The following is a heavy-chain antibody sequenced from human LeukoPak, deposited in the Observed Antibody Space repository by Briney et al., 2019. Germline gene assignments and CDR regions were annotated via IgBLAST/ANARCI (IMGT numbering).Heavy chain of an antibody. D-gene: IGHD6-19*01. Sequence: HPGGSLRLSCAASGFTFSSYAMSWVRQAPGKGLEWVSGISGSGVSKYYADSVKGRFTSSRDNSKNTLYVQMNSLRAEDTAVYYCAKASGRSAWYDVFDIWGQGTMVTVSS. V-gene: IGHV3-23*01. CDR2: ISGSGVSK. CDR3: AKASGRSAWYDVFDI. J-gene: IGHJ3*02. CDR1: GFTFSSYA.